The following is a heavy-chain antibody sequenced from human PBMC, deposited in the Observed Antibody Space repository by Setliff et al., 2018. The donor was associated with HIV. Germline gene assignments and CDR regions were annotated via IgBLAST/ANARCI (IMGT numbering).Heavy chain of an antibody. CDR1: GYIFTNYW. J-gene: IGHJ2*01. CDR2: VYPGDSVT. CDR3: RQPCRRLSGCSFAETVSSWRCL. D-gene: IGHD4-4*01. V-gene: IGHV5-51*01. Sequence: GESLKISCKASGYIFTNYWIGWVRQMPGKGLEWIGVVYPGDSVTRYGPSFQGPVSISAARSITTAHLQLDSLKASPTRSHSNRQPCRRLSGCSFAETVSSWRCLW.